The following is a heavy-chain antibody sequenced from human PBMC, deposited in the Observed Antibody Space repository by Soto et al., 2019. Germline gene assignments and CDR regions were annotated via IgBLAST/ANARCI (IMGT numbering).Heavy chain of an antibody. CDR1: GFTFSSYA. Sequence: GGSLRLSCAASGFTFSSYAMSWVRQAPGKGLEWVSAISGSGGSTYYADSVKGRFTISRDNSKNTLYLQMNSLRAEDTAVYYCAKDAGLLLFGESTPGHRHFALWRRGTLLT. CDR2: ISGSGGST. D-gene: IGHD3-10*01. CDR3: AKDAGLLLFGESTPGHRHFAL. J-gene: IGHJ2*01. V-gene: IGHV3-23*01.